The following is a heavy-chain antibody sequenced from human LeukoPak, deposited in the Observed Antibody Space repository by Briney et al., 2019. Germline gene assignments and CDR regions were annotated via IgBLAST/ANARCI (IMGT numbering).Heavy chain of an antibody. V-gene: IGHV4-34*01. D-gene: IGHD4-17*01. CDR2: INHSGST. CDR3: ARVRASYGDYGAYYFDY. Sequence: PSETLSLTCAVYGGSFSGYYWSWIRQPPGKGLEWIGEINHSGSTNYNPSLKSRVTISVDTSKNQFSLKLSSVTAADTAVYYCARVRASYGDYGAYYFDYWGQGTLVTVSS. CDR1: GGSFSGYY. J-gene: IGHJ4*02.